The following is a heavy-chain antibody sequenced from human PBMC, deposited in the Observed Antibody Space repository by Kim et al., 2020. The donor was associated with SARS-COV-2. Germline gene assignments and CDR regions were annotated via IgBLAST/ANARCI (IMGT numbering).Heavy chain of an antibody. Sequence: ASVKVSCKASGYTFTSYAMNWVRQAPGQGLEWMGWINTNTGNPTYAQGFTGRFVFSLDTSVSTAYLQISSLKAEDTAVYYCARDLRVTMVRGVMRLPFDYWGQGTLVTVSS. J-gene: IGHJ4*02. D-gene: IGHD3-10*01. CDR1: GYTFTSYA. CDR3: ARDLRVTMVRGVMRLPFDY. V-gene: IGHV7-4-1*02. CDR2: INTNTGNP.